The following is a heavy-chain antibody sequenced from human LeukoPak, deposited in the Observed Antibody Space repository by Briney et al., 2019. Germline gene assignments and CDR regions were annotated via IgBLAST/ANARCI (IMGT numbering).Heavy chain of an antibody. CDR3: TRVAYYDYYFDY. CDR1: GFTFGDYA. J-gene: IGHJ4*02. D-gene: IGHD3-3*01. CDR2: IRSKAYGGTT. V-gene: IGHV3-49*03. Sequence: GGSLRLSCTASGFTFGDYAMSWFRQAPGKGLEWVGFIRSKAYGGTTGYAASVKGRFTISRDDSKSIAYLQMNSLKTEDTAGYYCTRVAYYDYYFDYWGQGTLVTVSS.